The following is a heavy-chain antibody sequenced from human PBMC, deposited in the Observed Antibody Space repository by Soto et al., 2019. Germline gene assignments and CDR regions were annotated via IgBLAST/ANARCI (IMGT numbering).Heavy chain of an antibody. Sequence: GGSLRLSCAASGFTFSNAWMSWVRQAPGKGLEWVGRIKSKTDGGTTDYAAPVKGRFTISRGDSKNTLYLQMNSLKTEDTAVYYCTTVLFAARPGPNDYWGQGTLVTVSS. V-gene: IGHV3-15*01. D-gene: IGHD6-6*01. CDR2: IKSKTDGGTT. CDR3: TTVLFAARPGPNDY. CDR1: GFTFSNAW. J-gene: IGHJ4*02.